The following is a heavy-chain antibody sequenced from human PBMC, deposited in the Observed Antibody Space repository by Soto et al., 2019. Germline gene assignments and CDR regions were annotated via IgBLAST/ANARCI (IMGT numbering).Heavy chain of an antibody. CDR1: GGTFSSYA. V-gene: IGHV1-69*10. J-gene: IGHJ4*02. CDR3: ARVLLGAYSSGWYLSSFDY. Sequence: SVKVSCKASGGTFSSYAATWVRQAPGQGLEWMGGIIPLLGVTNFAQNFQGRVTITADKSTSTAYMELSSLTSEDTAFYYCARVLLGAYSSGWYLSSFDYWGQGPRSPSPQ. CDR2: IIPLLGVT. D-gene: IGHD6-19*01.